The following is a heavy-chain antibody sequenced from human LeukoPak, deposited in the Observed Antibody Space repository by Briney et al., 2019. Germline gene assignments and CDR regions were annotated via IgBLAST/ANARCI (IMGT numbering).Heavy chain of an antibody. Sequence: GGSLRLSCAASGFTVSNNYMNWVRQAPGKGLEWVSGISPGGGPTYYADSVRGRFTISRDDSKNTLYLQMKNLRAEDTAVYYCAKDGAWLRFDDWGQGILVTVSS. CDR1: GFTVSNNY. D-gene: IGHD5-12*01. CDR2: ISPGGGPT. V-gene: IGHV3-23*01. J-gene: IGHJ4*02. CDR3: AKDGAWLRFDD.